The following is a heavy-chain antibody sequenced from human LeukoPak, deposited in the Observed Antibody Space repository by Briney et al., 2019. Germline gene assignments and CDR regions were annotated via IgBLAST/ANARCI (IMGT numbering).Heavy chain of an antibody. CDR3: ARTQDVTYCYYYMDV. CDR1: GGTFSNYA. D-gene: IGHD2-21*02. CDR2: IIPIFGTA. Sequence: ASVKVSCKASGGTFSNYAISWVRQAPGQGLEWMGGIIPIFGTANYAQKFRGRVTITADKSTRTAYMELSSLRSEGTAVYYCARTQDVTYCYYYMDVWGKGTTVTVSS. V-gene: IGHV1-69*06. J-gene: IGHJ6*03.